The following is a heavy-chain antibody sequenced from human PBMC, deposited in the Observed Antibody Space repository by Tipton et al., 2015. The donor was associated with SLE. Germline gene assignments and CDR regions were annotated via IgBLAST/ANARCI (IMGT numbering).Heavy chain of an antibody. V-gene: IGHV4-59*01. Sequence: TLSLTCTVSGGSINSYYWNWIRQSPGKGLEWIGYFHHSGSTNYNPSLQSRVTISRDPAKNQFSLNPSSATAADTAVDYCARDQEGVGDFDYWGQGALVTVSS. D-gene: IGHD1-26*01. J-gene: IGHJ4*02. CDR2: FHHSGST. CDR3: ARDQEGVGDFDY. CDR1: GGSINSYY.